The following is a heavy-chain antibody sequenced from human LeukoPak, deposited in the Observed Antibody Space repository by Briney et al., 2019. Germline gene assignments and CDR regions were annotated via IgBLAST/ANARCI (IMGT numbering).Heavy chain of an antibody. CDR1: GFTFSSYA. D-gene: IGHD6-13*01. Sequence: GGSLRLSCAASGFTFSSYAMSWVRQAPGKGLEWVSVISGSGYSTYYADSVKGRFTISRDNSKNTLYLQMNSLRAEDTAVYYCAKDYSRAAAGTPDYWGQGTLVTVSS. J-gene: IGHJ4*02. V-gene: IGHV3-23*01. CDR3: AKDYSRAAAGTPDY. CDR2: ISGSGYST.